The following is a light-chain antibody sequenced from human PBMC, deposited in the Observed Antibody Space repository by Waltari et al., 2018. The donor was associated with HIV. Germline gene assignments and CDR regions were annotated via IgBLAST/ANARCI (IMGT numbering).Light chain of an antibody. V-gene: IGLV3-25*03. J-gene: IGLJ3*02. CDR3: QSGDTSGAYPEV. Sequence: SYVLTQPPSVPASPGQTAHITCSGDALPQKYAYWYQQRSGRAPILLIYKDIERSSGIPERFSGSSSGTTATLTITAVQAEDEADYYCQSGDTSGAYPEVFGGGTTLTVL. CDR1: ALPQKY. CDR2: KDI.